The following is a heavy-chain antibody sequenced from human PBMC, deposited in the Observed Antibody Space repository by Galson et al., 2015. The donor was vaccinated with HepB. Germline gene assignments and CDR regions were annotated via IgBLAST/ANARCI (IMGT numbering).Heavy chain of an antibody. V-gene: IGHV3-21*01. CDR1: GFIFNDYN. CDR2: ISSGSSYI. D-gene: IGHD7-27*01. J-gene: IGHJ4*02. Sequence: SLRLSCAASGFIFNDYNMIWVRQAPGKGLEWVSSISSGSSYIHYADSVKGRFTISRDNTKNSLFLQMNSLRAEDTALYYCVRDPPLGTPLGYWGQGTLVTASS. CDR3: VRDPPLGTPLGY.